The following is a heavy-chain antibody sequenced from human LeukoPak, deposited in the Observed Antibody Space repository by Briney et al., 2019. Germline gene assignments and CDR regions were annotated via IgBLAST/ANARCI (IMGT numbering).Heavy chain of an antibody. Sequence: ASVKVSCKASGGTFSSYAISWVRQAPGQGLEWMGRIIPILGIANYAQKFQGRVTITADKSTSTAYMELSSLRSEDTAVYYCARLPKRGYSYGRYYYYGMDVWGQGTTVTVSS. V-gene: IGHV1-69*04. J-gene: IGHJ6*02. CDR1: GGTFSSYA. CDR3: ARLPKRGYSYGRYYYYGMDV. D-gene: IGHD5-18*01. CDR2: IIPILGIA.